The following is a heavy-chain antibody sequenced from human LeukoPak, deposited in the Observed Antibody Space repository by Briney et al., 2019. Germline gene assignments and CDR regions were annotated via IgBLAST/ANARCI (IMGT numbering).Heavy chain of an antibody. Sequence: SETLSLTCTVSGGSISSSSYYWGWIRQPPGKGLEWIGSIYYSGSTYYNPSLKSRVTISVDTSKNQFSLKLSSVTAADTAVYYCARGIEGYCSSTSCYSWFDPWGQGTLVTVSS. J-gene: IGHJ5*02. CDR1: GGSISSSSYY. D-gene: IGHD2-2*02. CDR2: IYYSGST. V-gene: IGHV4-39*07. CDR3: ARGIEGYCSSTSCYSWFDP.